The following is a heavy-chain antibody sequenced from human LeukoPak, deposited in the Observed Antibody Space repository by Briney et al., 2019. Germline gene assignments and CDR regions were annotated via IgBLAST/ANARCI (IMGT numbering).Heavy chain of an antibody. CDR3: ARQAADSGYYYYYMDV. Sequence: SETLSLTCSVSGVSISSGSYYWAWIRQPPGKGPEWIGTIYYYSGSTYYSPSLKSRLTISGDTSKNQFSLEVRSVTAADTAVYYCARQAADSGYYYYYMDVWGKGTTVTVSS. J-gene: IGHJ6*03. CDR2: IYYYSGST. CDR1: GVSISSGSYY. V-gene: IGHV4-39*01. D-gene: IGHD6-25*01.